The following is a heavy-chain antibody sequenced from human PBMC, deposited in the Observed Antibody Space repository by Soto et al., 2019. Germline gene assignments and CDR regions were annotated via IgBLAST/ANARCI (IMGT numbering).Heavy chain of an antibody. CDR2: IWYDGSNK. D-gene: IGHD3-10*01. CDR1: GFTISSYG. CDR3: ATNSGYYYYYGMDV. J-gene: IGHJ6*02. V-gene: IGHV3-33*01. Sequence: QVQLVESGGGVVQPGRSLRLSCAASGFTISSYGMHWVRQAPGKGLEWVAVIWYDGSNKYYADSVKGRFTISRDNSKNTLYLQMNSLRAEDTAVYYCATNSGYYYYYGMDVWGQGTTVTVSS.